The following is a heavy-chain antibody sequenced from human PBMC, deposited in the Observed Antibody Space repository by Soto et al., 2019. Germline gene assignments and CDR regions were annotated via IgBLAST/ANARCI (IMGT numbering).Heavy chain of an antibody. Sequence: SETLSLTCTVSGGSISSSYWSWIRQPPGKGLEWIGFIYYSGSTNYNPSLKSRVTISVDTSKTQFSLKLSSVTAADTAVYYCARDRSITGTPTDYYFYRDVWGKGTTVTFPS. CDR3: ARDRSITGTPTDYYFYRDV. CDR1: GGSISSSY. V-gene: IGHV4-59*01. J-gene: IGHJ6*03. CDR2: IYYSGST. D-gene: IGHD1-7*01.